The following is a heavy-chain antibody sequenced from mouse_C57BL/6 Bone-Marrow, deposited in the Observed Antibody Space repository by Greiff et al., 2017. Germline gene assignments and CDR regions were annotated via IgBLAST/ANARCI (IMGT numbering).Heavy chain of an antibody. Sequence: EVHLVESGGDLVKPGGSLKLSCAASGFTFSSYGMSWVRQTPDKRLEWVATISSGGSYTYYPDSVKGRFTISRDNAKNTLYLQMSSLKSEDTAMYYCASGVASGDVWGTGTTVTVSS. J-gene: IGHJ1*03. CDR3: ASGVASGDV. CDR2: ISSGGSYT. V-gene: IGHV5-6*01. CDR1: GFTFSSYG. D-gene: IGHD6-1*01.